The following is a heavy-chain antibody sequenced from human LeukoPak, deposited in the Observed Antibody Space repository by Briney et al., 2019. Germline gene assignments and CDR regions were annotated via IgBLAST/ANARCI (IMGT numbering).Heavy chain of an antibody. CDR2: INPSGGST. Sequence: ASVKVSCKASGYTFINYYMNWVRQAPGQGLEWMGIINPSGGSTTYAQKFQGRVTMTRDMSTSTVYMELSSLRSEDSAVYYCARVYYSSPRAWFDYWGQGTLVTVSS. J-gene: IGHJ5*01. CDR1: GYTFINYY. CDR3: ARVYYSSPRAWFDY. D-gene: IGHD6-13*01. V-gene: IGHV1-46*01.